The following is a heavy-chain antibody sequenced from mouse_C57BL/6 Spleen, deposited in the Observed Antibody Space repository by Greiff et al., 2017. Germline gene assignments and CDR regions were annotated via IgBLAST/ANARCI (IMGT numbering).Heavy chain of an antibody. CDR2: IHPNSGST. Sequence: QVQLQQPGAELVKPGASVKLSCKASGYTFTSYWMHWVKQRPGQGLEWIGMIHPNSGSTNYNEKFKSKATLTVDKSSSTAYMQLSSLTSEDSEVYYCARRALYYFDDWGQGTTLTVSS. CDR1: GYTFTSYW. CDR3: ARRALYYFDD. D-gene: IGHD1-3*01. J-gene: IGHJ2*01. V-gene: IGHV1-64*01.